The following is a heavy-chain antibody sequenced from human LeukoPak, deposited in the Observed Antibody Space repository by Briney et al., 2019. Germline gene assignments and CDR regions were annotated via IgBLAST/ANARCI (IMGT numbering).Heavy chain of an antibody. J-gene: IGHJ4*02. V-gene: IGHV3-21*01. CDR3: ARELMGLTMIVVVNPIDY. D-gene: IGHD3-22*01. Sequence: PGRSLRLSCAASGFTFSGYAIHWVRQAPGKGLEWVSSISSTSSYIYYADSVKGRFTISRDNAKNSLFLQMNSLRAEDTAVYYCARELMGLTMIVVVNPIDYWGQGTLVTVSS. CDR2: ISSTSSYI. CDR1: GFTFSGYA.